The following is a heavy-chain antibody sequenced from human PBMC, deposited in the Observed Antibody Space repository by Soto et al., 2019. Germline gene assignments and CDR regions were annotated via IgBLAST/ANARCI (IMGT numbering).Heavy chain of an antibody. CDR3: ARGDDWNDQKDYYYYGMDV. CDR2: INPNSGGT. J-gene: IGHJ6*02. V-gene: IGHV1-2*02. Sequence: ASVKVSCKASGYTFTGYYMHWVRQAPGQGLEWMGWINPNSGGTNYAQKVQGRVTMTRDTSISTAYMELSRLRSDDTAVYYCARGDDWNDQKDYYYYGMDVWGQGTTVSVSS. CDR1: GYTFTGYY. D-gene: IGHD1-1*01.